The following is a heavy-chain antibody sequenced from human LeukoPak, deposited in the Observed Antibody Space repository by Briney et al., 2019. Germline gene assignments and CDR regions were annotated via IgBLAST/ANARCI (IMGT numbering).Heavy chain of an antibody. CDR3: ASDRGILYPDWYFDL. CDR2: INHSGST. Sequence: PSEALSLTCAVYGGSFIGYYWSWIRQPPGQGLEWIGEINHSGSTNYDPSLKSRVTISVDTSKNQFSLKLSSVTAADTAVYYCASDRGILYPDWYFDLWGRGTLVTVSS. CDR1: GGSFIGYY. D-gene: IGHD2-15*01. V-gene: IGHV4-34*01. J-gene: IGHJ2*01.